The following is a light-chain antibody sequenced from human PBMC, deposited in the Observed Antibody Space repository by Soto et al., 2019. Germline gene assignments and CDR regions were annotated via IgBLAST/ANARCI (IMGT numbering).Light chain of an antibody. Sequence: DIQMTQSPSTLSASVGDRVTITCRASQSITTWLAWYQQKPGKAPKLLIYKATNLQSGVPSRFSGSGSGTEFSLTISSLQPADFAIYYCQQYNDYQYTFGQGTKLEIK. J-gene: IGKJ2*01. CDR3: QQYNDYQYT. CDR1: QSITTW. V-gene: IGKV1-5*03. CDR2: KAT.